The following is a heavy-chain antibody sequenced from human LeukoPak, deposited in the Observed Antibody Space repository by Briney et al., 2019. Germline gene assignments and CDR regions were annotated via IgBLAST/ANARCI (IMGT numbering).Heavy chain of an antibody. CDR3: AGTYYDFWSGSYYFDY. Sequence: GGSLRLSCAASGFTFSSYAMSWVRQAPGKGLEWVSAISGSGGRTYYADSVKGRFTISRDNSKNTLYLQMNSLRAEDTAVYYCAGTYYDFWSGSYYFDYWGQGTLVTVSS. J-gene: IGHJ4*02. D-gene: IGHD3-3*01. CDR1: GFTFSSYA. CDR2: ISGSGGRT. V-gene: IGHV3-23*01.